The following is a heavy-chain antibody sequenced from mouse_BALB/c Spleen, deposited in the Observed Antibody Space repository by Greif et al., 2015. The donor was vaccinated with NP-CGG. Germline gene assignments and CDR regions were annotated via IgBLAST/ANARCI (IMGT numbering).Heavy chain of an antibody. CDR3: ARSYYGRNAMDY. D-gene: IGHD1-1*01. CDR2: INPSTGYT. J-gene: IGHJ4*01. Sequence: VKLMESGAELAKPGASVKMSCKASGYTFTSYWMHWVKQRPGQGLEWIGYINPSTGYTEYNQKFKDKATLTADKSSSTAYMQLSSLTSEDSAVYYCARSYYGRNAMDYWGQGTSVTVSS. V-gene: IGHV1-7*01. CDR1: GYTFTSYW.